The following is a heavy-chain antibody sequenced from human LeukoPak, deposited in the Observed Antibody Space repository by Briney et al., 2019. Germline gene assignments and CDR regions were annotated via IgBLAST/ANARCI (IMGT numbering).Heavy chain of an antibody. V-gene: IGHV4-39*01. CDR3: ARPYGWGYSYGYFKHYYYYMDV. CDR2: IYYSGST. J-gene: IGHJ6*03. D-gene: IGHD5-18*01. Sequence: PSETLSLTCTVSGVSFSTSSYYWGWIRQPPGKGLEWIGSIYYSGSTYYNPSLKSRVTISVDTSKNQFSLQLSSVTAADTAVYYCARPYGWGYSYGYFKHYYYYMDVWGKGTTVTVSS. CDR1: GVSFSTSSYY.